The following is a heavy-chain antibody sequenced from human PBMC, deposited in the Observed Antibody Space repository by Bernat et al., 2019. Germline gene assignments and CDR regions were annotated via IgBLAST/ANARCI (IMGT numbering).Heavy chain of an antibody. CDR3: ARALRRVPDAFDI. CDR1: GFTFSSYE. CDR2: ISSSGSTI. V-gene: IGHV3-48*03. J-gene: IGHJ3*02. Sequence: EVQLVESGGGLVQPGGSLRLSCAASGFTFSSYEMNWVRQAPGKGLEWVSYISSSGSTIYYADSVKGRFTISRDNAKNSLYLQMNSLRAEDTAVYYCARALRRVPDAFDIWGQGTMVTVAS. D-gene: IGHD4-17*01.